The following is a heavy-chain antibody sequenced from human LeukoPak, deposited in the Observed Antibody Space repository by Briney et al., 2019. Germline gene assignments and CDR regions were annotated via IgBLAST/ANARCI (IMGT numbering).Heavy chain of an antibody. J-gene: IGHJ4*02. CDR3: TRVLTTDRGWYTFEF. Sequence: PGGSLRLSCEGSGFTFSDHHMDWVRQAPGMGLEWVGQGPARNKPNSCSTQYATSVRGRFTISRDDSKNSLYLQISSLTTEDTAMYYCTRVLTTDRGWYTFEFWGQGVLVTVSS. CDR1: GFTFSDHH. V-gene: IGHV3-72*01. CDR2: ARNKPNSCST. D-gene: IGHD6-19*01.